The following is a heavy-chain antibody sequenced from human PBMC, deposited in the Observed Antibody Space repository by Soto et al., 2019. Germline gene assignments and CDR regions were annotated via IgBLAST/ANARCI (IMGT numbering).Heavy chain of an antibody. CDR3: AKKPYEGSGAYYGPPYYFDY. CDR2: ISGSGDYT. V-gene: IGHV3-23*01. J-gene: IGHJ4*02. CDR1: GFSFRTYV. Sequence: GGSLRLSCVASGFSFRTYVMNWVRLAPGKGLEWVSAISGSGDYTYYAASVKGRFTISRDNSKNPLYLQMNSLRAEDTAVYYCAKKPYEGSGAYYGPPYYFDYWGQGTLVTVSS. D-gene: IGHD3-10*01.